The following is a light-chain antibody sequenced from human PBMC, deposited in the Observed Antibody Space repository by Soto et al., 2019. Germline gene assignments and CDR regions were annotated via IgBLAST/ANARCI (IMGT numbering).Light chain of an antibody. CDR2: GAS. V-gene: IGKV3-11*01. J-gene: IGKJ1*01. Sequence: EVVLTQSPATLSLSPGERATLSCRASENVRTFVDWYQQKPGQAPRLLIYGASNRATGIPARFSGSRSGTEFTLTISNLEHEDFAVYYCRQHSHWPPWTFGQGTRVEIQ. CDR3: RQHSHWPPWT. CDR1: ENVRTF.